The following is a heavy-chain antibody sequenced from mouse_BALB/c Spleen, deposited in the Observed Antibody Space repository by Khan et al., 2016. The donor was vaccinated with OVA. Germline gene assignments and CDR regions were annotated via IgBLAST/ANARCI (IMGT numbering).Heavy chain of an antibody. CDR1: GHTFNSST. Sequence: QVQLKQSGAELARPGASVKMSCKTSGHTFNSSTMHWVRQRPGQAPEWIGHINPSNNYTNYNQNFKDKATLIVDKSSTTAYLQLSSLTSEDSAVLYYVREGAYHRSDSWFGYWGQGTLVTVSA. CDR2: INPSNNYT. V-gene: IGHV1-4*01. CDR3: VREGAYHRSDSWFGY. J-gene: IGHJ3*01. D-gene: IGHD2-14*01.